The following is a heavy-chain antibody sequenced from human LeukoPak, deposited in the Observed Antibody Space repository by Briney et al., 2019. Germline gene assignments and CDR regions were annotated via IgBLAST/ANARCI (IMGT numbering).Heavy chain of an antibody. CDR3: ARDEGFYGSGSYNTPFDF. CDR1: GFTFSSYA. Sequence: PGGSLRLSCAASGFTFSSYAMHWVRQAPGKGLEWVAVISYDGSNKYYADSVKGRFTISRDNSKNTLYLQMNSLRAEDTAVYYCARDEGFYGSGSYNTPFDFWGQGTLVTAS. J-gene: IGHJ4*02. D-gene: IGHD3-10*01. V-gene: IGHV3-30*04. CDR2: ISYDGSNK.